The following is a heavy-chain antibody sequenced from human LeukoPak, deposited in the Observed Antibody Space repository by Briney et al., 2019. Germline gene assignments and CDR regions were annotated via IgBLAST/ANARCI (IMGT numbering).Heavy chain of an antibody. CDR1: GFTVDSNY. V-gene: IGHV3-66*01. CDR2: IYSGGST. J-gene: IGHJ4*02. D-gene: IGHD6-19*01. CDR3: AKEAVAGTLDH. Sequence: GGSLRLSCAASGFTVDSNYMTWVRQAPGKGLEWVSVIYSGGSTYYADSVKGRFTISRDNPKNTLHLQMNSLRAEDTAVYYCAKEAVAGTLDHWGLGTLVTVSS.